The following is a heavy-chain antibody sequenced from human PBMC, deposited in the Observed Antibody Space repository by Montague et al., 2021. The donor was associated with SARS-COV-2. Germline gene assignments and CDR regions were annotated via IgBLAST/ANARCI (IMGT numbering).Heavy chain of an antibody. CDR1: GFTFSGYG. D-gene: IGHD3-9*01. V-gene: IGHV3-23*01. CDR3: ANRGVRYFDAQGVWYYLDY. J-gene: IGHJ4*02. Sequence: SLRLSCAASGFTFSGYGMTWVRQAPGKGLEWVSTISDSGGSTYYADSXKGRFTISRDNSKNTLYLQMNSLRAEDTAVYYCANRGVRYFDAQGVWYYLDYWGQGTLVTVSS. CDR2: ISDSGGST.